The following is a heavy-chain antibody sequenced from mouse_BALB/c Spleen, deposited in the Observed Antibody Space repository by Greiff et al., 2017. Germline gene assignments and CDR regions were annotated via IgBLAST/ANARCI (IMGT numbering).Heavy chain of an antibody. CDR1: GFTFSSFG. D-gene: IGHD3-3*01. J-gene: IGHJ4*01. CDR3: AREKGTGYAMDY. V-gene: IGHV5-17*02. Sequence: EVKLMESGGGLVQPGGSRKLSCAASGFTFSSFGMHWVRQAPEKGLEWVAYISSGSSTIYYADTVKGRFTISRDNPKNTLFLQMTSLRSEDTAMYYCAREKGTGYAMDYWGQGTSVTVSS. CDR2: ISSGSSTI.